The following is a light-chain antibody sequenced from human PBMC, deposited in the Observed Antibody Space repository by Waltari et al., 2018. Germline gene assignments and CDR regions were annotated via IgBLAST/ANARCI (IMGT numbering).Light chain of an antibody. V-gene: IGKV2-28*01. CDR2: LGS. CDR1: QSLLHSNGYNY. Sequence: DVVVTQSPLSLPVTPGEPASISCRSSQSLLHSNGYNYLDWYLRKPGQSPQLLIYLGSNRASGVPDRFSGSGSGTDFTLKISRVEAEDVGVYYCMQALEIPWTFGQGTKVEIK. J-gene: IGKJ1*01. CDR3: MQALEIPWT.